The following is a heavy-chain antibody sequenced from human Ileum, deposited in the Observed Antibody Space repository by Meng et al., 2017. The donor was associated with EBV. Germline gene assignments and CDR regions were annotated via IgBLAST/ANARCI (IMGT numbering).Heavy chain of an antibody. J-gene: IGHJ4*02. CDR3: ARGPTTYFDY. D-gene: IGHD4-17*01. V-gene: IGHV4-30-4*01. CDR1: NDSINTGNY. Sequence: QVQLQDSGPGLVRPSETLSLTCTASNDSINTGNYWNWVRQSPGKGLEWIGYVYYSGSTYYNPSLKSRVTISVDTSKNQFSLKLSSVTAADTAVYYCARGPTTYFDYWGQGPLVTVAS. CDR2: VYYSGST.